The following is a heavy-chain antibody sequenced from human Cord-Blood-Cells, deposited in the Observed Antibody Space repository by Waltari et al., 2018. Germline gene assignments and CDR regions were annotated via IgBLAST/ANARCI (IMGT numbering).Heavy chain of an antibody. J-gene: IGHJ4*02. Sequence: EVQLVESGGGLIQPGGSLRLSCAVSGLSVGRNYISPVRQAPGNGLEWVSVIYSGGSTYNADSVKCRFTISRDNSKNTLDLQMISLRAEDTAVYYCARDRDSSSWYDYWGQGTLVTVSS. D-gene: IGHD6-13*01. CDR1: GLSVGRNY. CDR3: ARDRDSSSWYDY. CDR2: IYSGGST. V-gene: IGHV3-53*01.